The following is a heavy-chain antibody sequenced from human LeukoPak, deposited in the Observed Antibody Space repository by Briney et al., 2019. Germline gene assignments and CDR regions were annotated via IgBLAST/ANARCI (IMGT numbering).Heavy chain of an antibody. CDR2: ISWDGGST. CDR3: ARGPFFSVPAATQIFDY. CDR1: GFTFDDYA. J-gene: IGHJ4*02. V-gene: IGHV3-43D*03. D-gene: IGHD2-2*01. Sequence: PGGSLRLSCAASGFTFDDYAMHWVRQAPGKGLEWVSLISWDGGSTYYADSVKGRFTISRDNSKNSLYLQMNSLRAEDTALYYCARGPFFSVPAATQIFDYWGRGTLVTVSS.